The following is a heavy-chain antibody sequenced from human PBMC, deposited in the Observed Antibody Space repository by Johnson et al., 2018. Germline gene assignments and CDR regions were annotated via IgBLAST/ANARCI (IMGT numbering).Heavy chain of an antibody. Sequence: QVQLVESGGGVVQPGRSLRLSCAASGFTFSSYGMHWVRQAPGKGLEWVAVISYDGSNKYYADSVKGRLTISRDNSKNTLYLQMNSLRAEDTAVYYCAKKGSGYSSSSSAFDIWGQGTMVTVSS. CDR1: GFTFSSYG. V-gene: IGHV3-30*18. D-gene: IGHD6-6*01. CDR2: ISYDGSNK. J-gene: IGHJ3*02. CDR3: AKKGSGYSSSSSAFDI.